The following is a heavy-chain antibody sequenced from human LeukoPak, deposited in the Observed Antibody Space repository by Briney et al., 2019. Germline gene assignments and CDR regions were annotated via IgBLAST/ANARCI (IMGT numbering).Heavy chain of an antibody. CDR1: GGSISSGDYY. CDR2: IYYSGST. CDR3: ARYCSGGSCYPYYYYGVDV. Sequence: PSQTLSLTCSVSGGSISSGDYYWSWIRQPPGKGLVWIGYIYYSGSTNYNPSLKSRVTISVDTSKNQFSLKLSSVTAADTAVYYCARYCSGGSCYPYYYYGVDVWGQGTTVTVSS. D-gene: IGHD2-15*01. J-gene: IGHJ6*02. V-gene: IGHV4-30-4*01.